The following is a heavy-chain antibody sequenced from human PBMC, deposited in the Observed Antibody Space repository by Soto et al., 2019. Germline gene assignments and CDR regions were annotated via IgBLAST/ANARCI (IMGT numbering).Heavy chain of an antibody. V-gene: IGHV4-61*01. CDR2: SSYSGST. Sequence: QVQLQESGPGLVKPSETLSITCTVSGGSVSSGSYYWSWIRQSPGKGLEWIAYSSYSGSTSYNPPPKSRATISVYTSKNQCSLKLRSVTAADTAVYYCARQWSGLEMYTWFDPWGQGTLVFVSS. J-gene: IGHJ5*02. D-gene: IGHD3-3*01. CDR3: ARQWSGLEMYTWFDP. CDR1: GGSVSSGSYY.